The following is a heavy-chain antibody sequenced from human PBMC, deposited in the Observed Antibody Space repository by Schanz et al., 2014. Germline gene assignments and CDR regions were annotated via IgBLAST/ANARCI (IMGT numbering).Heavy chain of an antibody. CDR1: GFDFNSYS. D-gene: IGHD3-10*01. CDR3: ASGVHVSSLQKGLPF. CDR2: IATSSSTR. V-gene: IGHV3-48*01. Sequence: EVRLVESGGGLVQPGGSLRLSCEASGFDFNSYSMNWVRQVPGKGLEWLSYIATSSSTRHYADSVKGRVTISRDNAKNSVSLQMRRLRVEDTAVYYCASGVHVSSLQKGLPFWGRGTLVIVSS. J-gene: IGHJ1*01.